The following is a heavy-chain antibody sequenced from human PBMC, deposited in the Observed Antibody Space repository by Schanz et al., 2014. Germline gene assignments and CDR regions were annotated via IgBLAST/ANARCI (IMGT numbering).Heavy chain of an antibody. Sequence: VQLLESGGGLVQPGTSLILSCSVSGFSLNTYGIHWFRQPAGKGLEWVAVIWNNGVTKYYADSVRGRFTISRDRFQNTLYLRMSSLRAEDTAVYYCARPRFDYGEVDYWGQGTLVTVSS. CDR1: GFSLNTYG. D-gene: IGHD4-17*01. CDR2: IWNNGVTK. J-gene: IGHJ4*02. CDR3: ARPRFDYGEVDY. V-gene: IGHV3-33*01.